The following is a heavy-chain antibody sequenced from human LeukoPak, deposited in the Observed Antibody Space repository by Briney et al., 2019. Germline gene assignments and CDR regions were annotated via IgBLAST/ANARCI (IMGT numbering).Heavy chain of an antibody. V-gene: IGHV3-23*01. Sequence: PGGTLRLSCAASGFIFSNYGMTWVRQAPGKGLEWVSIINYSGTDTYYADSVKGRFTISRDNSKNTLYLQMNSLRGEDTAVYYCAKGRQLRRFDAFDIWGQGTLVTVSS. J-gene: IGHJ4*02. CDR2: INYSGTDT. CDR3: AKGRQLRRFDAFDI. D-gene: IGHD1-26*01. CDR1: GFIFSNYG.